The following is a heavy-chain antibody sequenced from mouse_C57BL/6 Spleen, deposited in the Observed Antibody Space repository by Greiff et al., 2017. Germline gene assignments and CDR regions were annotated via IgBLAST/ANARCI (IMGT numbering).Heavy chain of an antibody. CDR3: ARRGGDGYSDWFAY. Sequence: VQLQQPGAELVKPGASVKMSCKASGYTFTSYWIPWVKQRPGQGLAWIGDIYPGSGSTNYNEKFKSKATLTVDTSSSTAYMQLSSLTSEDSAGYYCARRGGDGYSDWFAYGGQGTLVTVSA. CDR1: GYTFTSYW. J-gene: IGHJ3*01. V-gene: IGHV1-55*01. CDR2: IYPGSGST. D-gene: IGHD2-3*01.